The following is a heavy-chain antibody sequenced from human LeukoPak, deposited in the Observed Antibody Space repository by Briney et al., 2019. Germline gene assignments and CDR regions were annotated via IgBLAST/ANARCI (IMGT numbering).Heavy chain of an antibody. D-gene: IGHD3-10*01. V-gene: IGHV3-53*05. Sequence: GGSLRLSCAASGFTVSSNYMSWVRQAPGKGLEWVSVIYSGGSTYYADSVKGRFTISRDNSKNTLYLQMNSLRAEDTAVYYCARDRSGGRFDYWGQGTLVTVSS. CDR2: IYSGGST. CDR3: ARDRSGGRFDY. CDR1: GFTVSSNY. J-gene: IGHJ4*02.